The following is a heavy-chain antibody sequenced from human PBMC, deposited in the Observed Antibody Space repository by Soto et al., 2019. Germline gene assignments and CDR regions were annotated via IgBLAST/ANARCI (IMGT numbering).Heavy chain of an antibody. J-gene: IGHJ3*01. CDR3: ARDLGYGGNSETFDF. V-gene: IGHV5-51*01. CDR2: IHPSKSST. CDR1: GYNFNNYW. D-gene: IGHD4-17*01. Sequence: GESLKISCKVSGYNFNNYWIAWVRQMPGKGLEWMGIIHPSKSSTRYSPSFEGQVTISADESISTAYLQWSSLKASDTAMYYCARDLGYGGNSETFDFWGQGTMVTVSS.